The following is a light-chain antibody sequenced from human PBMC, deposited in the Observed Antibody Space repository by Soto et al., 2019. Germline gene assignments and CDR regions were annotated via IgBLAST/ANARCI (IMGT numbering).Light chain of an antibody. V-gene: IGKV3-15*01. CDR1: QSVSSN. CDR3: QQYNNWFMYT. Sequence: EIVMTQSPATLSVSPGERATLSCRASQSVSSNLAWYQHKPGQAPRLLIYGASTRATGIPARFSGSGSGTEFTLTISSLQSEDFAVYFRQQYNNWFMYTFGQGTKLEIK. CDR2: GAS. J-gene: IGKJ2*01.